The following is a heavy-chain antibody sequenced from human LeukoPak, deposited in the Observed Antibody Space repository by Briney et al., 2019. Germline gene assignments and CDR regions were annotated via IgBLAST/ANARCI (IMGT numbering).Heavy chain of an antibody. CDR1: GFTFSSYN. CDR2: ITSSSSGI. CDR3: VSGDFDY. V-gene: IGHV3-48*02. D-gene: IGHD3-10*01. J-gene: IGHJ4*02. Sequence: TGGSLRLSCAASGFTFSSYNMNWVRQAPGKGLEWVSYITSSSSGIYYADSVKGRFTISRDNAKSSLYLQMNSLRDEDTAVYYCVSGDFDYWGQGTLVTVSS.